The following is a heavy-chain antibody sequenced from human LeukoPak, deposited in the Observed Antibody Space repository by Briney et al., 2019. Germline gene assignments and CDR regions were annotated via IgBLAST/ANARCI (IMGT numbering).Heavy chain of an antibody. Sequence: GASVKVSCKASGYTFTSYAMHWVRQAPGQRLEWMGWINAGNGNTKYSQKFQGRVTITRDTSASTAYMELSSLRSEDTAVYYCARVSGRANFYGMDVWGQGTTVTVSS. CDR1: GYTFTSYA. D-gene: IGHD3-10*01. J-gene: IGHJ6*02. V-gene: IGHV1-3*01. CDR3: ARVSGRANFYGMDV. CDR2: INAGNGNT.